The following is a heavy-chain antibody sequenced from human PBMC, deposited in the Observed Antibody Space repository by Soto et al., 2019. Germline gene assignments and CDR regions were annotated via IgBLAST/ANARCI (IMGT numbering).Heavy chain of an antibody. CDR1: GGSISSSSYY. D-gene: IGHD3-22*01. J-gene: IGHJ3*02. Sequence: SETLSLTCTVSGGSISSSSYYWGWIRQPPGKGLEWIGSIYYSGSTYYNPSLKSRVTISVDTSKNQFSLKLSSVTAADTAVYYCARVSKDGNGYYYGAFYIWGQGTMVT. CDR3: ARVSKDGNGYYYGAFYI. CDR2: IYYSGST. V-gene: IGHV4-39*01.